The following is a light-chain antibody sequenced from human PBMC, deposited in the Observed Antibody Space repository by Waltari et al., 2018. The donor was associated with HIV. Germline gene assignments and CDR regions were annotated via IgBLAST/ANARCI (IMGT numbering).Light chain of an antibody. CDR3: QHYNTSSPWT. Sequence: DIQMTQSPSTLSKSEGNRITITCRASQNIDTWLAWYQQKAGKAPKLLVYKASSLESGVPTRFSGSGSGTEFTLTISSLQPDDYATYYCQHYNTSSPWTFGQGTRVDI. CDR1: QNIDTW. J-gene: IGKJ1*01. V-gene: IGKV1-5*03. CDR2: KAS.